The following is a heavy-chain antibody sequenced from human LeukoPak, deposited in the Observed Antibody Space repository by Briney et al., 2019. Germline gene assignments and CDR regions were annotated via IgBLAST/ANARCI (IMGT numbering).Heavy chain of an antibody. CDR3: AKYDNWFDP. CDR1: GFTFSSYG. Sequence: PGRSLRLSCAASGFTFSSYGMHWVRQAPGKGLEWVAVISYDGSNKYYADSVKGRFTISRDNSKNTLYLQMNSLRAEDTAVYYCAKYDNWFDPWGQGTLVTVSS. J-gene: IGHJ5*02. CDR2: ISYDGSNK. V-gene: IGHV3-30*18.